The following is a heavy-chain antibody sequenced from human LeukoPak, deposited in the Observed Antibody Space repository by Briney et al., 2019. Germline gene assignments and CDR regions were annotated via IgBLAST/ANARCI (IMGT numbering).Heavy chain of an antibody. CDR3: ASDRIEVDAFDI. J-gene: IGHJ3*02. CDR2: ISGSGTI. Sequence: SETLSLTCTVSGGSINSYWSWIRQPAGKGLEWIGRISGSGTITYNPALQSRLSISIDTSKNQFSLKLMSVTAADTAVYYCASDRIEVDAFDIWGQGTMVTVSS. D-gene: IGHD2-15*01. V-gene: IGHV4-4*07. CDR1: GGSINSY.